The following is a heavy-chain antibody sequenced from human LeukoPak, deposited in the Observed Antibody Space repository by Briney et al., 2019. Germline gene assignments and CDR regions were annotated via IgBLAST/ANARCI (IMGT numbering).Heavy chain of an antibody. CDR3: AKFKFGSSGWCDY. D-gene: IGHD6-19*01. CDR1: GFTFSSYA. V-gene: IGHV3-23*01. CDR2: ISGSGGVT. J-gene: IGHJ4*02. Sequence: PGGSLRLSCAASGFTFSSYAMSWVRQAPGEGLGWVSAISGSGGVTYYADSVRGRCTLSRDNFKNTLCLQMYSPRAEGTAVYYCAKFKFGSSGWCDYWGQGTLVTVSS.